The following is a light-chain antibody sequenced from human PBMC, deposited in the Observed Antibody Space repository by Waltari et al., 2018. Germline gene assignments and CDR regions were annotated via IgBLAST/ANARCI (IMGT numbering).Light chain of an antibody. CDR3: MQTLQTLLS. Sequence: EIVLTQSPLSLPVTPGESASISFRSSQSLLHYNGRNYLDWYVQRPGQSPQLLIYLGSSRASGVPDRFSGSGSGTDFTLKISRVEAEDVGVYYCMQTLQTLLSFGGGTKVEIK. V-gene: IGKV2-28*01. J-gene: IGKJ4*01. CDR1: QSLLHYNGRNY. CDR2: LGS.